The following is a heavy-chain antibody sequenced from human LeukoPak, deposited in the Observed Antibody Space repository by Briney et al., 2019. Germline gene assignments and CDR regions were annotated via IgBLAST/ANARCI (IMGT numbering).Heavy chain of an antibody. D-gene: IGHD3-22*01. J-gene: IGHJ4*02. Sequence: SETLPLTCTVSGGSISGSSYYWGWIRQPPGTGLEWIGSIYYSGSTYYNPSLKSRVTISVDTSKNQFSLKLSSVTAADTAVYYCASESYDSSGYLPFDYWGQGTLVTVSS. V-gene: IGHV4-39*02. CDR2: IYYSGST. CDR1: GGSISGSSYY. CDR3: ASESYDSSGYLPFDY.